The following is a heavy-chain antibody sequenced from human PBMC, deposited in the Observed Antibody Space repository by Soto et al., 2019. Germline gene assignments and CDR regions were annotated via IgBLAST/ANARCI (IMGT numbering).Heavy chain of an antibody. J-gene: IGHJ6*02. V-gene: IGHV4-30-2*01. CDR3: ARAPSIAPRPSRYYYYGMDV. D-gene: IGHD6-6*01. CDR2: IYHSGST. Sequence: TLFLTCAFSGGSISSGGYSLSCIRRPPGNVLEWIGYIYHSGSTYYNPSLKSRVTISVDRSKNQFSLKLSSVTAADTAVYYCARAPSIAPRPSRYYYYGMDVWGQGTTVTVSS. CDR1: GGSISSGGYS.